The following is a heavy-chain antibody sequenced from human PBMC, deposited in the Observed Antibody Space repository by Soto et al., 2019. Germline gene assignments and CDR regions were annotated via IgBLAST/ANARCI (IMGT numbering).Heavy chain of an antibody. D-gene: IGHD1-20*01. V-gene: IGHV3-11*01. CDR1: GFTFSDYY. Sequence: QVQLVESGGGLVKPGGSLRLSCAASGFTFSDYYMSWIRQAPGKGLEWVSYISSSGSTIYYADSVKGRFTISRDNAQNSLYLQMNSLRAEDTAVYYCSRDGSALTGTTSRYYYYGMDVWGQGTTVTVSS. J-gene: IGHJ6*02. CDR3: SRDGSALTGTTSRYYYYGMDV. CDR2: ISSSGSTI.